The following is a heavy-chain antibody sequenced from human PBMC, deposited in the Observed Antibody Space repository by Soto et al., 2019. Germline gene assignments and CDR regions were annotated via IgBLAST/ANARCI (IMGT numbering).Heavy chain of an antibody. V-gene: IGHV4-31*03. J-gene: IGHJ5*02. CDR3: ARSVTP. CDR1: GGSISSGGYY. CDR2: IYYCGST. Sequence: QVQLQESGPGLVKPSQTLSLTCTVSGGSISSGGYYWSWIRQHPGKGLEWIGYIYYCGSTYYNPSRXSXLTMSVDTSKNQFSLKLSSVTAADKAVYYCARSVTPWGQGTLVTVSS. D-gene: IGHD3-10*01.